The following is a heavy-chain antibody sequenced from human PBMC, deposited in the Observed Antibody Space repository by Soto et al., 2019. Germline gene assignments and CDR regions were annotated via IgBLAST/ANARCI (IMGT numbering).Heavy chain of an antibody. V-gene: IGHV3-9*01. D-gene: IGHD2-8*02. Sequence: DVQVVESGGGLVQTGRSLRLSCAASGFSFDDYAMHWVRQAPGKGLEWVSGISWNSGTIGYADSVKGRFTISRDNAKNSLYLQMNSLRAEDTALYYCAKSTGGTANGMGVWGQGTTVTVSS. J-gene: IGHJ6*02. CDR3: AKSTGGTANGMGV. CDR2: ISWNSGTI. CDR1: GFSFDDYA.